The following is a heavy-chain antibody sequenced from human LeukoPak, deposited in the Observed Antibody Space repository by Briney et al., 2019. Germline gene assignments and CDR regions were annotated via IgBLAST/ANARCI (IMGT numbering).Heavy chain of an antibody. CDR3: ARAIVLEWNDAFDI. CDR1: GFTFSSYS. Sequence: GGSLRLSCAASGFTFSSYSMNWVRQAPGKGLEWVSYISSSSSTIYYADSVKGRFTISRDNAKNSLYLQMNSLRAEDTAVYYCARAIVLEWNDAFDIWGQGTMVTVSS. J-gene: IGHJ3*02. CDR2: ISSSSSTI. V-gene: IGHV3-48*04. D-gene: IGHD3-3*01.